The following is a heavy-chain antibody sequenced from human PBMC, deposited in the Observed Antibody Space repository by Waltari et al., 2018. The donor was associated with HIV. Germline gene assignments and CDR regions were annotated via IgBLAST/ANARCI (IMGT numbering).Heavy chain of an antibody. CDR2: IAYDGDNK. CDR1: GFTLGTYG. V-gene: IGHV3-30*18. D-gene: IGHD1-1*01. CDR3: AKDKGGVTYIFDY. Sequence: QVQLVESGGGVVQPGRSLRLSCAASGFTLGTYGMHWVRQAPGKGVGWVAFIAYDGDNKYYADSGKGRCTLSRDNSKNTVYLQINSLRAEDSAVYYCAKDKGGVTYIFDYWGQGTLVTVSS. J-gene: IGHJ4*02.